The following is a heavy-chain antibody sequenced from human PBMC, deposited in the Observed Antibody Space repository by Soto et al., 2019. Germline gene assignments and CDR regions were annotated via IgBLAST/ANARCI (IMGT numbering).Heavy chain of an antibody. J-gene: IGHJ4*02. CDR2: IYYSGST. CDR3: ARSGTAMVLVDY. D-gene: IGHD5-18*01. V-gene: IGHV4-59*01. Sequence: QVQLQESGPGLGKLSEPLSLTCTVSGGSISSYFGSGFRNPPGRGLEWIGYIYYSGSTNYNPSLKSRVTISVDTSKNQFSLKLSSVTAADTAVYYCARSGTAMVLVDYWGQGTLVTVSS. CDR1: GGSISSYF.